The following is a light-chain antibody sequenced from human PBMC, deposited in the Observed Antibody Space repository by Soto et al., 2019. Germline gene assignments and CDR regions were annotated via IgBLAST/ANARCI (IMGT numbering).Light chain of an antibody. V-gene: IGKV3-20*01. CDR3: QQYGSSSGWT. CDR1: RRVSSNY. Sequence: IVFAQSPGTLFLSPGERAPLSCWGIRRVSSNYLAWYQQKPGQCPRLLIYGASSRATGIPDRFSGSGAGTDFTLTISRLEPEDFAMYYCQQYGSSSGWTFGQGTKV. CDR2: GAS. J-gene: IGKJ1*01.